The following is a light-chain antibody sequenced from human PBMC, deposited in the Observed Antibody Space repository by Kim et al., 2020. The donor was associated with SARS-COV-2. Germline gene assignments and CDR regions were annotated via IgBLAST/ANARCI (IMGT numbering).Light chain of an antibody. V-gene: IGKV1-9*01. CDR2: AAS. J-gene: IGKJ4*01. Sequence: IQLTQSPSSLSASVGDRVTITCRASQGISSYLAWYQQKPGKAPKLLIYAASTLQSGVPSRFSGSGSGTDFTLTISSLQPEDFATYYCQQPPETFGGGTKVDIK. CDR3: QQPPET. CDR1: QGISSY.